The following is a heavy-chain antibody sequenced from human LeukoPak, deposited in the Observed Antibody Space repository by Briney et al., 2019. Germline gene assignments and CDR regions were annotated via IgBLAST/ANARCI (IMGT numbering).Heavy chain of an antibody. J-gene: IGHJ6*04. CDR2: ISYDGSSK. CDR3: AKEGYYGSGSEYYYYYGMDV. D-gene: IGHD3-10*01. Sequence: GGSLRLSCAASGFTFSSYGMHWVRQAPGKGLGWVSVISYDGSSKYYADSVKGRFTISRDNSKNTLYLQMNSLGAEDTAVYYCAKEGYYGSGSEYYYYYGMDVWGKGTTVTVSS. CDR1: GFTFSSYG. V-gene: IGHV3-30*18.